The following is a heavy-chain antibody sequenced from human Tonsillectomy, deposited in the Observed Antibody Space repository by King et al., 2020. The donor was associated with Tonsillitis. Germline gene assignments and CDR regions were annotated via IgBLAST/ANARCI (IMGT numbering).Heavy chain of an antibody. CDR1: GGSLSDAY. CDR2: VNHSGST. V-gene: IGHV4-34*01. Sequence: VQLQQWGAGLLKPSETLSLTCAVYGGSLSDAYWSWIRQPPGKGLEFIGEVNHSGSTKYNPSLQSRVTISVDTSKSQFSLNLRSVTAADTAVYYCARERRIPNYIGSDHKQAFDIWGQGTLVTV. CDR3: ARERRIPNYIGSDHKQAFDI. D-gene: IGHD5-24*01. J-gene: IGHJ3*02.